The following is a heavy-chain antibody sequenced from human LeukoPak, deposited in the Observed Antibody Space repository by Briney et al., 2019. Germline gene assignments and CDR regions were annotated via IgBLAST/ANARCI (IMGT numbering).Heavy chain of an antibody. CDR1: GYSISSGFY. D-gene: IGHD6-13*01. CDR3: AREPKQQPNFIQGYAFDI. V-gene: IGHV4-38-2*02. Sequence: SETLSLTCTVSGYSISSGFYWGWIRQPPGKGLECIGSIYHSGSTYYNPSLKSRVTISVDTSKNQFSLKLSSVTAADTAVYYCAREPKQQPNFIQGYAFDIWGQGTMVTVSS. J-gene: IGHJ3*02. CDR2: IYHSGST.